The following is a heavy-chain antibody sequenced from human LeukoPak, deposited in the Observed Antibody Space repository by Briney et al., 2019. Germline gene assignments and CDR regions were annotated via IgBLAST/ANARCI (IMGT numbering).Heavy chain of an antibody. CDR3: ARSEWVGATTSWFDP. J-gene: IGHJ5*02. D-gene: IGHD1-26*01. CDR1: GFTFSSYW. CDR2: ISSSSSYI. V-gene: IGHV3-21*01. Sequence: GGSLRLSCLASGFTFSSYWMHWVRQAPGKGLVWVSSISSSSSYIYYADSVKGRFTISRDNAKNSLYLQMNSLRAEDTAVYYCARSEWVGATTSWFDPWGQGTLVTVSS.